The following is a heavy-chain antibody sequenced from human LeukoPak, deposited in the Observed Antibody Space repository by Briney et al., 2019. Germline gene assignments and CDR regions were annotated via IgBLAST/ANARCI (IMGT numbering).Heavy chain of an antibody. J-gene: IGHJ6*02. CDR3: ARRSHCDVGSCPPV. V-gene: IGHV4-39*01. Sequence: SETLSLTCTVSGDSISSTYYYWVWIRQPPGKGLEWIGSIYYGGETYYNPSLRSRVTISSDTSRNQFSLSLNSVTATDTAVYYCARRSHCDVGSCPPVWGQGTTVTVSS. D-gene: IGHD1-26*01. CDR1: GDSISSTYYY. CDR2: IYYGGET.